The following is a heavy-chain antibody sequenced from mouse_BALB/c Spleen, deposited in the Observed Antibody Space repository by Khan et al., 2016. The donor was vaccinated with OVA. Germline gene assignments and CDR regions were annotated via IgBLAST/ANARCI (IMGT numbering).Heavy chain of an antibody. Sequence: EVQLQESGPGLVKPSQTVSLTCTVTGISITTGNYRWSWIRQFPGNKLERIGYIYYSGTTTYNPSLTSRTTTTRDTSKNQFFLDMNSLTAEDTATYYCARDKGGYGYGYVDVWGEGTTVTVSS. CDR1: GISITTGNYR. D-gene: IGHD2-2*01. CDR2: IYYSGTT. CDR3: ARDKGGYGYGYVDV. J-gene: IGHJ1*01. V-gene: IGHV3-5*02.